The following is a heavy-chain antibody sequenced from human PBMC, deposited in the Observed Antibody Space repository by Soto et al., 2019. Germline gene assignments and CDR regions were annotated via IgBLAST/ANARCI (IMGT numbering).Heavy chain of an antibody. V-gene: IGHV1-69*01. CDR3: ARDYAPNYYGAGSDLPGYFYGMAV. CDR2: INHMLGTS. Sequence: QVQLVQSGAEVKKPGSSVKVSCKASAGTFGSYGIIWVRQATGQGLEWMGGINHMLGTSNYAQKFQGRLTMTADSCATTAYMDLTGLRSEDSAVYFCARDYAPNYYGAGSDLPGYFYGMAVWGQGTTFTFSS. D-gene: IGHD3-10*01. CDR1: AGTFGSYG. J-gene: IGHJ6*02.